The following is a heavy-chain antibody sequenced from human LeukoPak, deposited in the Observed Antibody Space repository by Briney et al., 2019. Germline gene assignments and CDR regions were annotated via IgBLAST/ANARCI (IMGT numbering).Heavy chain of an antibody. J-gene: IGHJ6*02. V-gene: IGHV3-9*01. D-gene: IGHD5/OR15-5a*01. CDR2: ISWNSGSI. CDR3: AKDRALHYYYGMDV. Sequence: GGSLRVSCAASGFTFSSYSMNWVRQAPGKGLEWVSGISWNSGSIGYADSVKGRFTISRDNAKNSLYLQMNSLRAEDTALYYCAKDRALHYYYGMDVWGQGTTVTVSS. CDR1: GFTFSSYS.